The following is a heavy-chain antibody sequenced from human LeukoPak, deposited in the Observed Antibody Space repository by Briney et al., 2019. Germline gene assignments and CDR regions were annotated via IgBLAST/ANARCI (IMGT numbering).Heavy chain of an antibody. CDR2: IWYDGSNK. V-gene: IGHV3-33*01. J-gene: IGHJ6*02. Sequence: GGSLRLSCVASGFTFSSYGMHWVRQAPGKGLEWVAVIWYDGSNKYYADSVKGRFTISRDNSKNTLYLQMNSLRAEDTAVYYCARDRVTNGYYYGMDVWGQGTTVTVSS. CDR1: GFTFSSYG. CDR3: ARDRVTNGYYYGMDV. D-gene: IGHD2-8*01.